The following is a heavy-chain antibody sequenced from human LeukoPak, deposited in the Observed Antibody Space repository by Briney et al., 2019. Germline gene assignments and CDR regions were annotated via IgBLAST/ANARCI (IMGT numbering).Heavy chain of an antibody. D-gene: IGHD1-26*01. CDR1: GLIFSNFA. V-gene: IGHV3-23*01. Sequence: SGGSLRLSCTASGLIFSNFAMSWVRQAPGKGLEWVSAIGVPSSATSYADSVKGRFTISRDSSKNTLYLQMNSLRAEETAVYYCARKGGTPNTQDYWGQGALVTVSS. CDR2: IGVPSSAT. J-gene: IGHJ4*02. CDR3: ARKGGTPNTQDY.